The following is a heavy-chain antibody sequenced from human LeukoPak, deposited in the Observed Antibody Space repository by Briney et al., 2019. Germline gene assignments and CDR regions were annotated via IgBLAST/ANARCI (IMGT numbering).Heavy chain of an antibody. J-gene: IGHJ4*02. Sequence: PGGSLRLSCTASGFTFGDYAMSWFRQAPGKGLEWVGFIRSKAYGGTTEYAASVKGRFTISRDDSKNIAYLQMNSLKTEDTAVYYCTMVRVQSYEAIYWGQGTLVTVSS. D-gene: IGHD5-18*01. V-gene: IGHV3-49*03. CDR1: GFTFGDYA. CDR2: IRSKAYGGTT. CDR3: TMVRVQSYEAIY.